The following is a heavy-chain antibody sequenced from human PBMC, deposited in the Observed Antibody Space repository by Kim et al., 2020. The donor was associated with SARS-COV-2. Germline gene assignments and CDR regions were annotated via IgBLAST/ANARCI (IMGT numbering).Heavy chain of an antibody. D-gene: IGHD2-2*01. CDR1: GGSISSSSYY. Sequence: SETLSLTCTVSGGSISSSSYYWGWIRQPPGKGLEWIGSIFYSGSTYYNPSLRGRVTISVDTSKNQFSLKLTSVTAADTAVYYCARRKCSSPSCYVGGGVFDPWGQGTLVTVSS. V-gene: IGHV4-39*01. CDR2: IFYSGST. J-gene: IGHJ5*02. CDR3: ARRKCSSPSCYVGGGVFDP.